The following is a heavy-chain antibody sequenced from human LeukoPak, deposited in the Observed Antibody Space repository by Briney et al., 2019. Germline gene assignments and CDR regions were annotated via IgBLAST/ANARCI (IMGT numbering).Heavy chain of an antibody. CDR1: GFTVSSNY. V-gene: IGHV3-53*01. J-gene: IGHJ3*02. CDR3: ARGGSYLSAFDI. D-gene: IGHD1-26*01. Sequence: GGSLRLSCAASGFTVSSNYMSWVRQAPGKGLEWVSIIYSGGSTYYADSVKGRFTISRDNSKNTLYLQMNTLRAEDTAVYYCARGGSYLSAFDIWGQGTMVTVSS. CDR2: IYSGGST.